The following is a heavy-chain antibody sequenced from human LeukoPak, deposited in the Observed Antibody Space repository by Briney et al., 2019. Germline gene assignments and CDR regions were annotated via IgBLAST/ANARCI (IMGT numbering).Heavy chain of an antibody. CDR1: GFTFSSYG. CDR3: VKGGTSYYDSSGYYDY. V-gene: IGHV3-30*02. Sequence: GGSLRLSCAASGFTFSSYGMHWVRQAPGKGLEWVAVIWYDGSNKYYADSVKGRFTISRDNSKNTLYLQMSSLRAEDTAVYYCVKGGTSYYDSSGYYDYWGQGTLVTVSS. D-gene: IGHD3-22*01. J-gene: IGHJ4*02. CDR2: IWYDGSNK.